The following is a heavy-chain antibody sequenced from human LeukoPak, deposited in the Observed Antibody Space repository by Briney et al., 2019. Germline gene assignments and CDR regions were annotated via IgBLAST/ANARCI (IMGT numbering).Heavy chain of an antibody. CDR3: AKQRSSCYTCKDY. J-gene: IGHJ4*02. D-gene: IGHD2-2*02. V-gene: IGHV3-23*01. CDR2: ISGSGGST. Sequence: GGSLRLSCAASGFTFSSYAMSWVRQAPGKGLEWVSAISGSGGSTYYADSVKGRFTISRDNSKNTLYLQMNSLREEDTAVYYCAKQRSSCYTCKDYWGQGTLVTGSS. CDR1: GFTFSSYA.